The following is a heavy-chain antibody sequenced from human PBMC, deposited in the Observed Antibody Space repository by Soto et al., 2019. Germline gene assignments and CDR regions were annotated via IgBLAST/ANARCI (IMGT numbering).Heavy chain of an antibody. CDR1: GGSISSSSYY. V-gene: IGHV4-39*01. D-gene: IGHD1-26*01. J-gene: IGHJ3*02. CDR2: IYYSGST. Sequence: QLQLQESGPGLVKPSETLSLTCTVSGGSISSSSYYWGWIRQPPGRGLEWIGSIYYSGSTYSNPSRKSRVTISVDTSKNQFSLKLSSVTAADTAVYYCARHEMQWERRRSAFDIWGQGTMVTVSS. CDR3: ARHEMQWERRRSAFDI.